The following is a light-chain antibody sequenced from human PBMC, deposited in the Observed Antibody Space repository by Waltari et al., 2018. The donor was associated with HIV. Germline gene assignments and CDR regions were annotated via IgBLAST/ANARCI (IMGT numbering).Light chain of an antibody. CDR1: ALPKQF. Sequence: YELTQSPSVSVSPGQTATINCFGDALPKQFAYWYQHKPGQAPVILISKDKDRPSRIPDRFSGSGSGTTVTLTISGVRAEDEADYYCQSTDITGTYAVFGPGTKVTVL. J-gene: IGLJ1*01. CDR3: QSTDITGTYAV. V-gene: IGLV3-25*03. CDR2: KDK.